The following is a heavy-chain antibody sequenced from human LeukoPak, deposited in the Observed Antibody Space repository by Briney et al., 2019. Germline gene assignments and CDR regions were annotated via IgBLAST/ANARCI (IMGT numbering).Heavy chain of an antibody. CDR3: ASTHYYGSGSYLGPFGY. D-gene: IGHD3-10*01. CDR2: IYYSGST. J-gene: IGHJ4*02. CDR1: GGSISSYY. V-gene: IGHV4-59*01. Sequence: SETLSLTCTVSGGSISSYYWSRIRQPPGKGLEWIGYIYYSGSTNYNPSLKSRVTISVDTSKNQFSLKLSSVTAADTAVYYCASTHYYGSGSYLGPFGYWGQGTLVTVSS.